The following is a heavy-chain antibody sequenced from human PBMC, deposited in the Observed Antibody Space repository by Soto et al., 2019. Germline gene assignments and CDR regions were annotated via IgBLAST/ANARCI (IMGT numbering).Heavy chain of an antibody. J-gene: IGHJ5*02. CDR2: FDPEDGET. CDR3: ATANRGSSWYLNWFDP. Sequence: ASVKVSCKVSGYTLTELSMHWVRQAPGKGLEWMGGFDPEDGETIYAQKFQGRVTMTEDTSTDTAYMELSSLRSEDTAVYYCATANRGSSWYLNWFDPWGQGTLVTVSS. CDR1: GYTLTELS. D-gene: IGHD6-13*01. V-gene: IGHV1-24*01.